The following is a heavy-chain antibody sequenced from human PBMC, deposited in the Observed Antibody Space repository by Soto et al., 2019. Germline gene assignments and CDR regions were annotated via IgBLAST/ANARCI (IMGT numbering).Heavy chain of an antibody. CDR3: ARDHCSGGSCYPRYDYMEV. D-gene: IGHD2-15*01. CDR2: ISSSSSYI. V-gene: IGHV3-21*01. Sequence: GGSLRLSCAASGFTFSSYSMNWVRQAPGKGLEWVSSISSSSSYIYYADSVKGRFTISRDNAKNSLYLQMNSLRAEDTAVYYWARDHCSGGSCYPRYDYMEVWGKGTTVTVSS. CDR1: GFTFSSYS. J-gene: IGHJ6*03.